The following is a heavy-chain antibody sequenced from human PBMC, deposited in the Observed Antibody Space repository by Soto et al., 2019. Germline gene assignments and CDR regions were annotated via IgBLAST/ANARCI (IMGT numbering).Heavy chain of an antibody. D-gene: IGHD3-10*01. J-gene: IGHJ6*02. CDR1: GYSISSGYY. CDR3: ARDGGYGMDV. CDR2: IYHSGST. V-gene: IGHV4-38-2*01. Sequence: SETLSLTCAVSGYSISSGYYWGWIRQPPGKGLEWIGSIYHSGSTYYNPSLKSRVTISVDPSKDQFSLQLSSGPAADTATYYGARDGGYGMDVWGQGTTVTVSS.